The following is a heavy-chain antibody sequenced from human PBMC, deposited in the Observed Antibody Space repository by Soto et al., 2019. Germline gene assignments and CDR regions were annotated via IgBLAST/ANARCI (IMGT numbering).Heavy chain of an antibody. D-gene: IGHD2-2*01. J-gene: IGHJ5*02. CDR1: SGSISSSNW. CDR2: IYHSGST. CDR3: ARGPVVVPAAIWFDP. V-gene: IGHV4-4*02. Sequence: SETLSLTCAVSSGSISSSNWWSWVRQPPGKGLEWIGEIYHSGSTNYNPSLKSRVTISVDKSKNQFSLKLSSVTAADTAVYYCARGPVVVPAAIWFDPWGQGTLVTVSS.